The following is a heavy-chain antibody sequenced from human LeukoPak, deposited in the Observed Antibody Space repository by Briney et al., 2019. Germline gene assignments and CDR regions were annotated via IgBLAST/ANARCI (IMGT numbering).Heavy chain of an antibody. CDR3: AKATGYLL. CDR1: GFTFSSYA. D-gene: IGHD1-14*01. CDR2: ISYDGSNK. V-gene: IGHV3-30*04. J-gene: IGHJ4*02. Sequence: GGSLRLSCAASGFTFSSYAMHWVRQAPGRGLEWVAVISYDGSNKYYADSVKGRFTISRDDSENTLYLQMNSLRAEDTAVYYCAKATGYLLWGQGTLVTVSS.